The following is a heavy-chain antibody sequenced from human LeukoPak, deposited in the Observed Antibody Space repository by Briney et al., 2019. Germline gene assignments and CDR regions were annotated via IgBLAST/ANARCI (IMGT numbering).Heavy chain of an antibody. CDR1: GGSISSGGYY. CDR3: ARELENWFDP. J-gene: IGHJ5*02. CDR2: IYYSGST. V-gene: IGHV4-31*03. Sequence: SETLSLTCTVSGGSISSGGYYWSWIRQHPGKGLEWIGYIYYSGSTYYNPSLKNRVTISVDTSKNQFSLKLSSVTAADTAVYYCARELENWFDPWGQGTLVTVSS.